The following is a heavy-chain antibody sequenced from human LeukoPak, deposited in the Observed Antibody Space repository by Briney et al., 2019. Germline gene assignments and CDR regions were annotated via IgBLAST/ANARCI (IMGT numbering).Heavy chain of an antibody. CDR3: ARVSSLGYYGSGSYPPDY. D-gene: IGHD3-10*01. CDR1: GYTFTSYG. CDR2: ICAYNGNT. V-gene: IGHV1-18*01. J-gene: IGHJ4*02. Sequence: GASVKVSCRASGYTFTSYGISWVRQAPGQGLEWIEWICAYNGNTNYAQKLQGRVTMTTDTSTSTAYMELRSLRSDDTAVYYCARVSSLGYYGSGSYPPDYWGQGTLVTVSS.